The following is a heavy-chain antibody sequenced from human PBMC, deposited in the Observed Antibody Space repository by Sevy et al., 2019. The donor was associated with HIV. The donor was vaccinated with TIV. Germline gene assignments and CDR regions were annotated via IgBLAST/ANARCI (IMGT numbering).Heavy chain of an antibody. V-gene: IGHV3-30*18. J-gene: IGHJ3*01. CDR2: ISFDEKYK. CDR3: AKVLGFGSGYDYAFDF. Sequence: GGSLRLSCTASGFAFTNYYAMHWVRQAPGKGLEWVAKISFDEKYKYYAESVKGRFTISRDISKNTVFLEMNSLRPDDTGVYYCAKVLGFGSGYDYAFDFWGQGTMVTVSS. D-gene: IGHD5-12*01. CDR1: GFAFTNYYA.